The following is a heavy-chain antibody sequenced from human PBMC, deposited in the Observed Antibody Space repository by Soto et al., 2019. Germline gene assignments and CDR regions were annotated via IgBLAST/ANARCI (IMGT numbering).Heavy chain of an antibody. CDR3: ARGRGYTYGYDFDY. CDR1: GGSISNDGYY. Sequence: SETLSLTCTVSGGSISNDGYYWSWIRQHPGKGLEWIGYIYYSGSTYYNPSLKSRVTISVDTSKNQFSLKLSSVTAADTAVYYCARGRGYTYGYDFDYWGQGTLVTVSS. J-gene: IGHJ4*02. CDR2: IYYSGST. V-gene: IGHV4-31*03. D-gene: IGHD5-18*01.